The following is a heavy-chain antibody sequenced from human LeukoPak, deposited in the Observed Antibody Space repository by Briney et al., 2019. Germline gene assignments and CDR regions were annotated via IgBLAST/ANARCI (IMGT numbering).Heavy chain of an antibody. D-gene: IGHD3-22*01. J-gene: IGHJ4*02. CDR1: GFTFSSYA. CDR3: AKGAYYYDSSGYHFDY. Sequence: PGVSLRLSGAASGFTFSSYAMSWVRQAPGKGLEWVSAISGSGGSTYYADSVKGRFTISRDNSKNTLYLQMNSLRAEDTAVYYCAKGAYYYDSSGYHFDYWGQGTLVTVSS. CDR2: ISGSGGST. V-gene: IGHV3-23*01.